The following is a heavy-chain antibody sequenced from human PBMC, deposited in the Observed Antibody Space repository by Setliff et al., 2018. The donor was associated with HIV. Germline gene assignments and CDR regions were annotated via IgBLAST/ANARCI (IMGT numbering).Heavy chain of an antibody. Sequence: GGSLRLSCAASGFTFSSHWMAWVRQAPGKGLEWVANIMQDGSEKFYVDSVMGRFTISRDNAENSLYLQMNSLRVADTAVYYCAKPTNGFYPRAFDAWGPGTMVTVSS. J-gene: IGHJ3*01. V-gene: IGHV3-7*03. CDR3: AKPTNGFYPRAFDA. CDR2: IMQDGSEK. D-gene: IGHD2-2*03. CDR1: GFTFSSHW.